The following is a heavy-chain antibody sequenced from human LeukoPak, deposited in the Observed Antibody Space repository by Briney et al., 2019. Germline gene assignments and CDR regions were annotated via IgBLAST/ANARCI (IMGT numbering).Heavy chain of an antibody. CDR3: ARGKGIAVAHRFDY. CDR2: IIPIFGTA. Sequence: ASVKVSCKASGGTFSSYAISWVRQAPGQGLEWMGGIIPIFGTANYAQKFQGRVTITADESTSTAYMELGSLRSEDTAVYYCARGKGIAVAHRFDYWGQGTLVTVSS. V-gene: IGHV1-69*13. D-gene: IGHD6-19*01. CDR1: GGTFSSYA. J-gene: IGHJ4*02.